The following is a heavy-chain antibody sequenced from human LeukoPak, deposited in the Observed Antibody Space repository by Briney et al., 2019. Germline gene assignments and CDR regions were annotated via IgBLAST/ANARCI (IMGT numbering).Heavy chain of an antibody. D-gene: IGHD3-10*01. CDR3: ARVGPLYYYGSGSYYKKNWFDP. CDR1: GGSFSGYY. Sequence: PETLSLTCAVYGGSFSGYYWSWIRQPPGKGLEWIGEINHSGSTNYNPSLKSRVTISVDTSKNQPSLKLSSVTAADTAVYYCARVGPLYYYGSGSYYKKNWFDPWGQGTLVTVSS. V-gene: IGHV4-34*01. CDR2: INHSGST. J-gene: IGHJ5*02.